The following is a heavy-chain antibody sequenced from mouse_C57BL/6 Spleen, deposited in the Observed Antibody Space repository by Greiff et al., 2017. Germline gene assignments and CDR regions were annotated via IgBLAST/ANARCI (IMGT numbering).Heavy chain of an antibody. CDR2: IDPSDSYT. CDR3: ASSSSYYFDY. J-gene: IGHJ2*01. Sequence: QVQLQQPGAELVMPGASVKLSCKASGYTFTSYWMHWVKQRPGQGLEWIGEIDPSDSYTNYNQKFKGKSTLTVDKSSCTAYMQLSSLTSEDSAVYYWASSSSYYFDYWGQGTTRTVSS. D-gene: IGHD1-1*01. CDR1: GYTFTSYW. V-gene: IGHV1-69*01.